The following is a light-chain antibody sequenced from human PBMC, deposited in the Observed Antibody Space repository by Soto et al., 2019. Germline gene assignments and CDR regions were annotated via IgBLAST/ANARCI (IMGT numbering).Light chain of an antibody. Sequence: DAVLTQSPLSLPVTLGQPAAISCRSSQSLVYSNGNAYLIWFQQRPGQSPRRLIYQVSTRDAGVPDRFSGSGSGTEFTLTISRVEAEDVGLYYCMQGTHWPWTFGQGTKVEIK. CDR3: MQGTHWPWT. CDR1: QSLVYSNGNAY. J-gene: IGKJ1*01. CDR2: QVS. V-gene: IGKV2-30*01.